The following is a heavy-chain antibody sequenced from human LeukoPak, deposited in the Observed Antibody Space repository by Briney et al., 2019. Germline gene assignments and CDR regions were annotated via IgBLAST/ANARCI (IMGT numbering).Heavy chain of an antibody. J-gene: IGHJ4*02. Sequence: ASVKVSCKASGYTFTSYGISWVRQAPGQGLEWMGWISAYNGNTNYAQKVQGRVTMTTDTSTSTAYMELRSLRSDDTAVYYCVKESGAVFGPDYFDSWGQGTLVTVSS. V-gene: IGHV1-18*01. CDR2: ISAYNGNT. CDR3: VKESGAVFGPDYFDS. D-gene: IGHD6-19*01. CDR1: GYTFTSYG.